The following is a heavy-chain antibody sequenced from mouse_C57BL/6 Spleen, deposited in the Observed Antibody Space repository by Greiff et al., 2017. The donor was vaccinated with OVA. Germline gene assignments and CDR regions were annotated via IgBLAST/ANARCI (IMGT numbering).Heavy chain of an antibody. J-gene: IGHJ4*01. CDR1: GFAFSSSW. D-gene: IGHD1-1*01. V-gene: IGHV1-82*01. CDR2: IYPGDGAT. CDR3: ARFPVTAVVARAMDY. Sequence: QVQLQQSGPELVKPGASVKLSCKASGFAFSSSWMHWVKQRPGKGLEWIGRIYPGDGATNYNGKFKGKATLTADKSSSTAYMQLSSLTSEDSAVYFCARFPVTAVVARAMDYWGQGTSVTVSS.